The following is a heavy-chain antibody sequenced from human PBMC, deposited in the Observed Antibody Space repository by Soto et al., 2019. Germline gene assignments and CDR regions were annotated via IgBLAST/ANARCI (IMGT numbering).Heavy chain of an antibody. V-gene: IGHV4-30-4*01. CDR3: ARKYSSSWYRARNAFDI. D-gene: IGHD6-13*01. CDR1: GGSISSGDYY. Sequence: SETLSLTCTVSGGSISSGDYYWSWIRQPPGKGLEWIGYIYYSGSTYYNPSLKSRVTISVDTSKNQFSLKLSSVTAADTAVYYCARKYSSSWYRARNAFDIWGQGTMVTVSS. CDR2: IYYSGST. J-gene: IGHJ3*02.